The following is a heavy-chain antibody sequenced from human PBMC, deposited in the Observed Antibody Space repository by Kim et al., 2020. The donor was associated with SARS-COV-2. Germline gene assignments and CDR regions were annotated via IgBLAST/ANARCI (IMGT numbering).Heavy chain of an antibody. Sequence: GGSLRLSCAASGFTFSSYAMRWVRQAPGKGLEWVAVIYSGGSSTYYADSVKGRFTISRDNSKNTLYLQMNSVRAEDTAVYYCAKEVSTPLGPAGVMDVWGQGSTVTVSS. J-gene: IGHJ6*02. D-gene: IGHD2-2*01. CDR2: IYSGGSST. V-gene: IGHV3-23*03. CDR1: GFTFSSYA. CDR3: AKEVSTPLGPAGVMDV.